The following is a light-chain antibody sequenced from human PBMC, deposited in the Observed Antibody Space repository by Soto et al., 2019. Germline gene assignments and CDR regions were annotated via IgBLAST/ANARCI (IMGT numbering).Light chain of an antibody. V-gene: IGKV1-12*02. Sequence: DIQMTQSPSSVSASVGDRVTITCRASQNIGAWLAWYQQKPGKAPNLLISAASSLHTGVPSRFSGSASGTEFTLTISSLQPEDFATYYCQQTNSFSFTFGPGTKVDVK. CDR1: QNIGAW. CDR3: QQTNSFSFT. J-gene: IGKJ3*01. CDR2: AAS.